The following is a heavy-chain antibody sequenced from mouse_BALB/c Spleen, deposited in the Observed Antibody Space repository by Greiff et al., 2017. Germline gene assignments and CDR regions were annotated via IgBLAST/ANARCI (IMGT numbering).Heavy chain of an antibody. CDR3: VRDRGYYGEDY. CDR2: IWTGGGT. CDR1: GFPLPGYE. V-gene: IGHV2-9-2*01. D-gene: IGHD1-1*01. J-gene: IGHJ4*01. Sequence: SEPGRGAPSQSRSITGPVPGFPLPGYELSWIRQPPGKGLEWLGVIWTGGGTNYNSAFMSRLSISKDNSKSQVFLKMNSLQTDDTAIYYCVRDRGYYGEDYWGQGTSVTVSS.